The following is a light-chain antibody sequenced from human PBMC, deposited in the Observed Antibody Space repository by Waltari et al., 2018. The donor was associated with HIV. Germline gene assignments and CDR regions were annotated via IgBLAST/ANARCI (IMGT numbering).Light chain of an antibody. Sequence: SYELTKPPSVSVSPGQTARLTCSGDVLPKQYTHWYQQRPGQAPKVLIYKDTERPSGIPERFSGSSSGTTVTLTISAVQAEDEADYYCQSADSSTTHWVFGGGTKLTVL. CDR1: VLPKQY. CDR3: QSADSSTTHWV. V-gene: IGLV3-25*03. CDR2: KDT. J-gene: IGLJ3*02.